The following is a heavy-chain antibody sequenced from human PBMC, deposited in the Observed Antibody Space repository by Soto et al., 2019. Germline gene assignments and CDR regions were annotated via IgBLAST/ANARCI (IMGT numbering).Heavy chain of an antibody. CDR3: ASGSWGITMVRGVIRANYYYYYGMDV. Sequence: TSETLSLTCTVSGGSISSYYWSWIRQPPGKGLEWIGYIYYSGSTNYNPSLKSRVTISVDTSKNQFSLKLSSVTAADRAVYYCASGSWGITMVRGVIRANYYYYYGMDVWGQGTTVTVSS. J-gene: IGHJ6*02. V-gene: IGHV4-59*01. CDR2: IYYSGST. CDR1: GGSISSYY. D-gene: IGHD3-10*01.